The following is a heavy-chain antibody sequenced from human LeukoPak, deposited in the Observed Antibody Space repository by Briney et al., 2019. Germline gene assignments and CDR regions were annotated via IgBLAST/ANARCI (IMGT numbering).Heavy chain of an antibody. D-gene: IGHD3-22*01. Sequence: GGSLRLSCAASGFTFSSYEMNWVRQAPGKGLEWISYISTSGSTIYYADSVKGRFTISRDNSKNTLYLQMNNLRAEDTALYYCAKDFDSYYDSTGYGASFSYWGQGTLVTASS. V-gene: IGHV3-48*03. CDR3: AKDFDSYYDSTGYGASFSY. CDR1: GFTFSSYE. CDR2: ISTSGSTI. J-gene: IGHJ4*02.